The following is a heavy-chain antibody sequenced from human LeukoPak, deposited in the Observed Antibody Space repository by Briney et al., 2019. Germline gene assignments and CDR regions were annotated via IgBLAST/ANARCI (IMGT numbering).Heavy chain of an antibody. CDR3: AAAGYLEGDFDY. V-gene: IGHV1-58*02. J-gene: IGHJ4*02. CDR1: GSTFTSSA. Sequence: GASVKVSCKASGSTFTSSAMQWERQPRGQGLGWIGWIVVGSGNTNYAQKFQERVTITRDMSTSTAYMELSSLRSEDTAVYYCAAAGYLEGDFDYWGQGTLVTVSS. CDR2: IVVGSGNT. D-gene: IGHD5-18*01.